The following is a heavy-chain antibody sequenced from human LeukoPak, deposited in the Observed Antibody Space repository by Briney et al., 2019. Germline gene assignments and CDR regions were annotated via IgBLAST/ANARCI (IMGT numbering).Heavy chain of an antibody. CDR2: ISYDGSNK. Sequence: GGSLRLSCVASGFTFTNHAMSWVRQAPGKGLEWVAVISYDGSNKYYADSVKGRFTISRDNSKNTLYLQMNSLRAEDTAVYYCAKAGYCSSTSCYLDYWGQGTLVTVSS. V-gene: IGHV3-30*18. CDR3: AKAGYCSSTSCYLDY. J-gene: IGHJ4*02. D-gene: IGHD2-2*01. CDR1: GFTFTNHA.